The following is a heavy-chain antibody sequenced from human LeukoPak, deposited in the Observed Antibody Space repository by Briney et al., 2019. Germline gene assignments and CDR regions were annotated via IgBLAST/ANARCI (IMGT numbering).Heavy chain of an antibody. CDR3: ARCLGFLIGSSWYPDAFDY. CDR1: GYSISSGYC. V-gene: IGHV4-38-2*02. CDR2: VYHVGTT. Sequence: SETLSLTCTVSGYSISSGYCWGWIRQPPGKGLEWIGVYHVGTTDYNPSLKSRVTISVDRSKNQMSLKLSSVTAADTAVYYCARCLGFLIGSSWYPDAFDYWGQGILVTVSS. J-gene: IGHJ4*02. D-gene: IGHD6-13*01.